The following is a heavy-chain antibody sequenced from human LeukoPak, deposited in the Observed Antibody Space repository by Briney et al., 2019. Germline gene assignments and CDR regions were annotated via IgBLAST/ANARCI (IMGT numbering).Heavy chain of an antibody. CDR2: INHSGST. CDR1: GGSFSDYY. Sequence: SETLSLTCAVYGGSFSDYYWSWIRQPPGKGQEWIGEINHSGSTNYNPSLKSRVTISVDTSKNQFSLKLSSVTAADTAVYYCARVTVETTLDYWGQGTLVTVSS. CDR3: ARVTVETTLDY. V-gene: IGHV4-34*01. D-gene: IGHD4-17*01. J-gene: IGHJ4*02.